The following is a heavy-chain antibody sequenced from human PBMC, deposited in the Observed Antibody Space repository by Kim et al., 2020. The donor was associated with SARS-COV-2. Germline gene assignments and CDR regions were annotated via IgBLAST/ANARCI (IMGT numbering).Heavy chain of an antibody. CDR1: GFTFSSYW. V-gene: IGHV3-7*01. CDR2: IKQDGSEK. J-gene: IGHJ4*02. Sequence: GGSLRLSCAASGFTFSSYWMSWVRQAPGKGLEWVANIKQDGSEKYYVDSVKGRFTISRDNAKNSLYLQMNSLRAEDTAVYYCARARGYYDFWRGGKAFDYWGQGTLVTVSS. D-gene: IGHD3-3*01. CDR3: ARARGYYDFWRGGKAFDY.